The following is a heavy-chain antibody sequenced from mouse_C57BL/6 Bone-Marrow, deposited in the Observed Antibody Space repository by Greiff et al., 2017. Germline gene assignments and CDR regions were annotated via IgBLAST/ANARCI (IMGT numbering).Heavy chain of an antibody. Sequence: DVKLVESGGDLVKPGGSLKLSCAASGFTFSSYGMSWVRQTPDKRLAWVATISSGGSYTYYPDSVKGRFTISRDNAKTTLYLQMSSLKSEDTAMYYCARGTYYSNYDAMDYWGQGTSVTVSS. V-gene: IGHV5-6*02. D-gene: IGHD2-5*01. J-gene: IGHJ4*01. CDR1: GFTFSSYG. CDR3: ARGTYYSNYDAMDY. CDR2: ISSGGSYT.